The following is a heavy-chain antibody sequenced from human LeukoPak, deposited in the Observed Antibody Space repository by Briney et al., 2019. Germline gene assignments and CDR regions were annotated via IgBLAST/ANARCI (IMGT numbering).Heavy chain of an antibody. V-gene: IGHV1-46*01. CDR3: AGDQEGFDY. Sequence: ASVKVSCKASGYIFTSNYIHWVRQAPGQGLEWMGMIYPRDGSTSYAQRFQDRVTVTRDTSTSTVHMELSDLRSEDTAVYYCAGDQEGFDYWGQGTQVTVSS. CDR2: IYPRDGST. J-gene: IGHJ4*02. CDR1: GYIFTSNY.